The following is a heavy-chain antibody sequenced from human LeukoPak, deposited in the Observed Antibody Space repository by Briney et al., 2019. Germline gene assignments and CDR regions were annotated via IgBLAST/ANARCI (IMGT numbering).Heavy chain of an antibody. CDR2: ISGSGGST. J-gene: IGHJ6*02. Sequence: GGSLRLSCAASGFTFSSYAMSWVRQAPGKGLEWVSAISGSGGSTYYADSVKGRFTISRDNSKNTLYLQMNSLRAEDTAVYYCAKEAGFGSSPPLLDYGMDVWGQGTTVTVSS. CDR1: GFTFSSYA. D-gene: IGHD6-13*01. V-gene: IGHV3-23*01. CDR3: AKEAGFGSSPPLLDYGMDV.